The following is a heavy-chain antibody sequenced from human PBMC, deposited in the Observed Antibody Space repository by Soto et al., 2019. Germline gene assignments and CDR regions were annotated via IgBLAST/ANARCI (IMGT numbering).Heavy chain of an antibody. Sequence: XGTLSLTCTVSGGSISSYYWSWIRQPSGKGLEWIGRIYTSGSTNYNPSLKSRVTMSVDTSKNQFSLKLSSVTAADTAVYYCARGIVGATPPYYYYYGMDVWGQGTTVTVSS. D-gene: IGHD1-26*01. V-gene: IGHV4-4*07. CDR2: IYTSGST. J-gene: IGHJ6*02. CDR1: GGSISSYY. CDR3: ARGIVGATPPYYYYYGMDV.